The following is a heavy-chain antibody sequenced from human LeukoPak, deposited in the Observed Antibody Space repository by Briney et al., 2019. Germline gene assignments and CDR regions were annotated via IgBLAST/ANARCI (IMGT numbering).Heavy chain of an antibody. CDR3: TTETPINMITFGGVIEADYFDY. CDR2: IKSKTDGGTT. CDR1: GFTFSNAW. V-gene: IGHV3-15*01. Sequence: GGSLRLPCAASGFTFSNAWMSWVRQAPGKGLEWVGRIKSKTDGGTTDYAAPVKGRFTISRDDSKNTLYLQMNSLKTEDTAVYYCTTETPINMITFGGVIEADYFDYWGQGTLVTVSS. J-gene: IGHJ4*02. D-gene: IGHD3-16*02.